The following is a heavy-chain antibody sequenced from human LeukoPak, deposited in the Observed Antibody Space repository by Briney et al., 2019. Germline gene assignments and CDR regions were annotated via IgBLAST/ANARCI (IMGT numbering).Heavy chain of an antibody. V-gene: IGHV1-24*01. CDR1: GYTLTELS. CDR2: FDPEDGET. J-gene: IGHJ4*02. CDR3: ATKQRSRYYYDISGSQYFDY. D-gene: IGHD3-22*01. Sequence: ASVKVSCKVSGYTLTELSMHWVRQAPGKGLEWMGGFDPEDGETIYAQKFQGRVTMTEDTSTDTAYMELSSLRSEDTAVYYCATKQRSRYYYDISGSQYFDYWGQGTLVTVSS.